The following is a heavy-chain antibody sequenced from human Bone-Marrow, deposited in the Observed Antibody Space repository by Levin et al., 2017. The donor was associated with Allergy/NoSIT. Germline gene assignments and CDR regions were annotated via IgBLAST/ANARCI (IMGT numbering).Heavy chain of an antibody. J-gene: IGHJ4*02. Sequence: SQTLSLTCTVSGDSITSSSYSWGWIRQPPGKGLEWIGSMYSSGRTYYNPSLKSRVTMSIDTPKNQFSLKLSSVTAADTAVYYCARDTHSSGYYYAPVFDYWGQGTLVTVSS. D-gene: IGHD3-22*01. CDR1: GDSITSSSYS. V-gene: IGHV4-39*07. CDR2: MYSSGRT. CDR3: ARDTHSSGYYYAPVFDY.